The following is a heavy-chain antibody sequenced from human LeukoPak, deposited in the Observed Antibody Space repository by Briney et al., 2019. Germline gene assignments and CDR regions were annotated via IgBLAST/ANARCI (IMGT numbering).Heavy chain of an antibody. Sequence: SGPTLVNPTQTLTLTCTFSGFSLSTSGVGVGWIRQPPGKALEWLALIYWDDDKRYSPSLKSRLTITKDTSKNQVVLTMTNMDPVDTATYYCAHLNIHRGYCSGGSCYSDVGYYFDYWGQGTLVTVSS. CDR2: IYWDDDK. V-gene: IGHV2-5*02. CDR3: AHLNIHRGYCSGGSCYSDVGYYFDY. CDR1: GFSLSTSGVG. D-gene: IGHD2-15*01. J-gene: IGHJ4*02.